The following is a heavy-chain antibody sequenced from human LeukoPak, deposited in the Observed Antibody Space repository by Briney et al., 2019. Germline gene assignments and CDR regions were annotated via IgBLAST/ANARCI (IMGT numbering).Heavy chain of an antibody. Sequence: ASVKVSCKASGYTFTSYAIHWVRQAPGQRLEWMGSINAGNGNTKYSQKFQGRVTITRDTSASTAYMELSSLRSEDTAVYYCARLPFGEFSGYYFDYWGQGTLVTVSS. D-gene: IGHD3-10*01. V-gene: IGHV1-3*01. CDR2: INAGNGNT. J-gene: IGHJ4*02. CDR3: ARLPFGEFSGYYFDY. CDR1: GYTFTSYA.